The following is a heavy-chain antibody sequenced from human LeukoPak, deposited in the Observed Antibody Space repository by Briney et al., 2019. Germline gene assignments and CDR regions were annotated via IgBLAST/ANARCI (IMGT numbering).Heavy chain of an antibody. V-gene: IGHV3-48*03. J-gene: IGHJ4*02. CDR1: GFTFSSYE. CDR3: ARDYCSSTSCFTALDY. CDR2: ISGSSSTM. D-gene: IGHD2-2*01. Sequence: GGSLRLSCAASGFTFSSYEMNWVRQAPGKGLEWVSYISGSSSTMYYADSVKGRFTISRDNAKNSLYLQMNSLRAEDTAVYYCARDYCSSTSCFTALDYWGQGTLVTVSS.